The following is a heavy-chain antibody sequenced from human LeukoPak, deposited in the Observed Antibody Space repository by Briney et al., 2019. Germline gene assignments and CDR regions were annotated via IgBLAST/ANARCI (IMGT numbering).Heavy chain of an antibody. D-gene: IGHD2-15*01. CDR2: INPNSGVT. CDR1: GYTFTDYY. CDR3: GKGRCSGVSCYLIDY. J-gene: IGHJ4*02. Sequence: ASVKVSCKASGYTFTDYYLHWVRQSPGQGLEWMGWINPNSGVTKSAQKFQVRVSMTGGTSINTAYMELSRLTSDDTAVYYCGKGRCSGVSCYLIDYWGQGTLVTVSS. V-gene: IGHV1-2*02.